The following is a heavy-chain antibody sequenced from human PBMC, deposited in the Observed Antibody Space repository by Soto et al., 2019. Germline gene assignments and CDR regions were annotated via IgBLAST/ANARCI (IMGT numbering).Heavy chain of an antibody. D-gene: IGHD6-13*01. CDR1: GFTFSSYA. V-gene: IGHV3-30-3*01. J-gene: IGHJ4*02. CDR2: ISYDGSNK. CDR3: TPPASGAAADPFDY. Sequence: LRLSCAASGFTFSSYAMHWVRQAPGKGLEWVAVISYDGSNKYYADSVKGRFTISRDNSKNTLYLQMNSLRAEDTAVYYCTPPASGAAADPFDYWGQGTLVTVSS.